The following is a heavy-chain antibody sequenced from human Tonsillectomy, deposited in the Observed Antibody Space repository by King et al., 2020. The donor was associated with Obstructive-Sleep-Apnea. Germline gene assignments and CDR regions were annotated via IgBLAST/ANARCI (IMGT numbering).Heavy chain of an antibody. D-gene: IGHD5-18*01. CDR3: AKDGRDTAMAEYFQH. Sequence: VQLVESGGGVVQPGRSLRLSCAASGFTFSSYGMHWVRQAPGKVLEWVAFIRYDGSNKYYADSVKGRCTISRDNSKNTLYLPMNSLRAEDTAVYYCAKDGRDTAMAEYFQHWGQGTLVTVSS. J-gene: IGHJ1*01. V-gene: IGHV3-30*02. CDR1: GFTFSSYG. CDR2: IRYDGSNK.